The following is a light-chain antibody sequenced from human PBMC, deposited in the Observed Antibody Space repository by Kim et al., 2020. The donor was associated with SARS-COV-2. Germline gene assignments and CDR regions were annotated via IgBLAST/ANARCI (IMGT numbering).Light chain of an antibody. J-gene: IGLJ2*01. V-gene: IGLV4-69*01. CDR1: SGHTSYA. CDR3: QTWGTGIVV. CDR2: LNSDGRH. Sequence: SVKPTWTLSSGHTSYALAWHRQQPEKGPRYLMKLNSDGRHSKGDGIPDRFSGSSSGAERYLTISSLQSEDEADYYCQTWGTGIVVFGGGTQLTVL.